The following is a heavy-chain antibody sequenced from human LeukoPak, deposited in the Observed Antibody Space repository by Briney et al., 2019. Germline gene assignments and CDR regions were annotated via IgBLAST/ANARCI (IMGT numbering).Heavy chain of an antibody. Sequence: GRSLRLSCAASGFTFSSYAMHWVRQAPGKGLEWVAVISYDGSNKYYADPVKGRFTISRDNSKNTLFLQMNSLRAEDTAVYYCARDSYYYDSSGYYVPYYFDYWGQGTLVTVSS. CDR3: ARDSYYYDSSGYYVPYYFDY. D-gene: IGHD3-22*01. J-gene: IGHJ4*02. CDR1: GFTFSSYA. V-gene: IGHV3-30-3*01. CDR2: ISYDGSNK.